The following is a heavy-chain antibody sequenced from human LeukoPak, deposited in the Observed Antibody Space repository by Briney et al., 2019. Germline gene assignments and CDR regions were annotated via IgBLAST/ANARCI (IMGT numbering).Heavy chain of an antibody. CDR1: GFTFSSYE. CDR2: ISSSGSTT. J-gene: IGHJ4*02. Sequence: PGGSLRLSCAASGFTFSSYEMNWVRQAPGKGLEWVSYISSSGSTTHYADSVKGRFIISRDNAKNSLYLQMNRLRAEDTAVYYCARVGDICSSTSCYAGGYWGQGTLVTVSS. V-gene: IGHV3-48*03. D-gene: IGHD2-2*01. CDR3: ARVGDICSSTSCYAGGY.